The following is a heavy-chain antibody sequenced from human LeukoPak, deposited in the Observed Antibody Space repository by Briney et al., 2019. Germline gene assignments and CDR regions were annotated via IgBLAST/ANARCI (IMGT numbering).Heavy chain of an antibody. CDR2: IKPDGRET. J-gene: IGHJ6*02. V-gene: IGHV3-7*04. Sequence: GGSLRLSCAASGFTFSTSWMAWVRQAPGKGLEWVANIKPDGRETHYADSVKGRFTISRDNARNSLNLQMDSLRVDDTAVYFCARDWNFNLDVWGQGTTVTVSS. D-gene: IGHD1-7*01. CDR3: ARDWNFNLDV. CDR1: GFTFSTSW.